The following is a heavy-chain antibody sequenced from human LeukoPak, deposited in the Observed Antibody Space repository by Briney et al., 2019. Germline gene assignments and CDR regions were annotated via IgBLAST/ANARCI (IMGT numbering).Heavy chain of an antibody. CDR3: AGPRGELATPPEAFDI. CDR1: GFTFSSYS. J-gene: IGHJ3*02. V-gene: IGHV3-48*01. D-gene: IGHD1-26*01. Sequence: GGSLRLSCAASGFTFSSYSMNWVRQAPGKGLEWVSYISSSSSTIYYADSVKGRFTISRDNAKNSLYLQMNSLRAEDTAVYYCAGPRGELATPPEAFDIWGQGTMVTVSS. CDR2: ISSSSSTI.